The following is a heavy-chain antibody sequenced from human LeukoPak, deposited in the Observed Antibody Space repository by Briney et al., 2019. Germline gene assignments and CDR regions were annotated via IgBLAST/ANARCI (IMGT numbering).Heavy chain of an antibody. CDR3: ASAYTYGKVDY. Sequence: PGGSLRLSCAASGFTVSSNYMSWVRQAPGKGLEWVSLIYNGGSTYYADSVKGRFTISRDNSKNTLCLQMNSLRAEDTAVYYCASAYTYGKVDYWGQGTLVTVSS. CDR1: GFTVSSNY. V-gene: IGHV3-66*01. J-gene: IGHJ4*02. D-gene: IGHD5-18*01. CDR2: IYNGGST.